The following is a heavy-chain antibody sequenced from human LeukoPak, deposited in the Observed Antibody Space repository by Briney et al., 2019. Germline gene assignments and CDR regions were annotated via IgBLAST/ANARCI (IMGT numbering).Heavy chain of an antibody. Sequence: ASVKVSCKASRGTFSNYPISWVRQAPGQGLEWMGRIIPIFGTANYPQKFQGRVTITTDESTSTAYMELSSLRPEDTAVYYCARGGGYSWYYMDVWGKGTTVTVSS. CDR3: ARGGGYSWYYMDV. J-gene: IGHJ6*03. V-gene: IGHV1-69*05. CDR1: RGTFSNYP. D-gene: IGHD5-18*01. CDR2: IIPIFGTA.